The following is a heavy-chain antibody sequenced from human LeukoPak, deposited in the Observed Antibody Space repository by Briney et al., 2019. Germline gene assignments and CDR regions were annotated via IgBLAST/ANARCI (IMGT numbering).Heavy chain of an antibody. Sequence: ASVKVTFKTSGYTFADYYIHWVRQAPGQGLEWMGWIYPKSGGTNSAQKFQGRVTMTRDTSIRTAYMELSRLRFDDTAVYYCARVSTSGYRDWLDPWGQGTLVTVSS. CDR3: ARVSTSGYRDWLDP. CDR2: IYPKSGGT. D-gene: IGHD3-9*01. J-gene: IGHJ5*02. V-gene: IGHV1-2*02. CDR1: GYTFADYY.